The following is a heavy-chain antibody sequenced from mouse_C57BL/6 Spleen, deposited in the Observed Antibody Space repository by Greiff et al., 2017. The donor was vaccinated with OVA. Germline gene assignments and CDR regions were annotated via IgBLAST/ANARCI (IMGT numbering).Heavy chain of an antibody. D-gene: IGHD2-1*01. V-gene: IGHV1-52*01. CDR2: IDPSDSET. Sequence: VQLQQPGAELVRPGSSVKLSCKASGYTFTSYWMHWVKQRPIQGLEWIGNIDPSDSETHYNQKFKDKATLTVDKSSSTAYMQLSSLTSEDSAVYYCARSGGNYRYFDVWGTGTTVTVSS. CDR1: GYTFTSYW. J-gene: IGHJ1*03. CDR3: ARSGGNYRYFDV.